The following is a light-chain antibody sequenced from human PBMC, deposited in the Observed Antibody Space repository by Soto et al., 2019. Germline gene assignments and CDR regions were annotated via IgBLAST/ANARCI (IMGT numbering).Light chain of an antibody. J-gene: IGLJ3*02. CDR1: SSDIGSNNY. CDR2: EVS. V-gene: IGLV2-14*01. Sequence: QSVLTQPASVSGSPGQSITIPCTGTSSDIGSNNYVSWFQQRPGKAPTLIIYEVSNRPSGVSNHFSGSKSGNTASLTISGLRPEDEAEYYCSSYTTTTRLFGGGTKLTVL. CDR3: SSYTTTTRL.